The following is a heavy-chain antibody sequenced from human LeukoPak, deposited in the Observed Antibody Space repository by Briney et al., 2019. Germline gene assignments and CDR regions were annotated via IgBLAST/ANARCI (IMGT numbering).Heavy chain of an antibody. CDR2: IFYDGTIQ. J-gene: IGHJ6*03. Sequence: GRSLRLSCAASGFTFTHYAMHWVRQTPGKGLEWVAVIFYDGTIQYYSDSVRGRLIVSRDNPKNTLYLQMNSLRAEDTAVYFCAKEYGYDYNYFYSMDVWGKGTTVTISS. V-gene: IGHV3-30*18. CDR3: AKEYGYDYNYFYSMDV. CDR1: GFTFTHYA. D-gene: IGHD1-1*01.